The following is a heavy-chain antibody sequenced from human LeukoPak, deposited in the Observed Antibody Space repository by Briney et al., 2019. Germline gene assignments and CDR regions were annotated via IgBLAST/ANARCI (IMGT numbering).Heavy chain of an antibody. J-gene: IGHJ3*02. CDR1: GFTFSSYA. V-gene: IGHV3-30-3*01. CDR3: ARSEEYDFWSGRYKNAFDI. Sequence: GGSLRLSCAASGFTFSSYAMHWVRQAPGKGLEWVAVISYDGSNKYYADSVKGRFTISRDNSKNTLYLQMNSLRAEDTAVYYCARSEEYDFWSGRYKNAFDIWGQGTMVTVSS. D-gene: IGHD3-3*01. CDR2: ISYDGSNK.